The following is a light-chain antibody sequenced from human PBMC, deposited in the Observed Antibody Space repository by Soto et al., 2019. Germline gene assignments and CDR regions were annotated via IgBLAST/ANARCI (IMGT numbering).Light chain of an antibody. CDR1: QTVGSS. CDR3: QQRYNWPLT. V-gene: IGKV3-11*01. Sequence: EIVLPQSPATLSLSPGERATLSCRASQTVGSSLAWYQHKPGQPPMFHIYGASNGATGIPASFSGTGSGKDFPLTISSLEPEDFAVYYCQQRYNWPLTFGGGTNVDIK. J-gene: IGKJ4*01. CDR2: GAS.